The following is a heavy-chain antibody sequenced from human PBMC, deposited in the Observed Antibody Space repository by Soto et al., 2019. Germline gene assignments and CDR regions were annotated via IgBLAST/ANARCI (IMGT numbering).Heavy chain of an antibody. D-gene: IGHD6-19*01. CDR3: ARGVAGPLHWFDP. J-gene: IGHJ5*02. CDR2: INAGNGNT. V-gene: IGHV1-3*01. Sequence: ASVKVSCKASGYTFTSYALHWVRQAPGQRLEWMGWINAGNGNTKYSQKFQGRVTITRDTSASTAYMELSSLRSEDTAVYYCARGVAGPLHWFDPWGQGALVTVSS. CDR1: GYTFTSYA.